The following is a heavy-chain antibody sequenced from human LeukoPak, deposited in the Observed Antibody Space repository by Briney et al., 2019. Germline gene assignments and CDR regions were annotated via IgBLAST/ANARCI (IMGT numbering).Heavy chain of an antibody. V-gene: IGHV4-61*01. J-gene: IGHJ4*02. CDR3: ARDTTNVYYYDTSGYDH. D-gene: IGHD3-22*01. CDR1: GYSVSSGSYY. Sequence: SETLSLTCTVSGYSVSSGSYYWSWIRQPPGKGLEWIGYIYYSGSTSYNPSPNSRVTISLDTSKNQFSLKLSSVTAADTAINYCARDTTNVYYYDTSGYDHWGQGTLVTVSS. CDR2: IYYSGST.